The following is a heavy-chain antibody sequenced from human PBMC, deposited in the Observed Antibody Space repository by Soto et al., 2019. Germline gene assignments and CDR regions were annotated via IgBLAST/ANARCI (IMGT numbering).Heavy chain of an antibody. CDR1: GFTFSGSA. Sequence: EVQLVESGGGLVQPGGSLKLSCAASGFTFSGSAMHWVRQASGKGLEWVGRIRSKANSYATAYAASVKGRFTISRDDSKNKAYLQMNSLKTEDTAVYYCTRQITMVRGVPRFDYWGQGTLVTVSS. V-gene: IGHV3-73*01. D-gene: IGHD3-10*01. CDR3: TRQITMVRGVPRFDY. CDR2: IRSKANSYAT. J-gene: IGHJ4*02.